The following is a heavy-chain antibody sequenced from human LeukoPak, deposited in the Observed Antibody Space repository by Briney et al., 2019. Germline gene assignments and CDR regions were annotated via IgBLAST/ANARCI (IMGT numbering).Heavy chain of an antibody. J-gene: IGHJ5*02. CDR1: GGSTSSYY. Sequence: SETLSLTCTVSGGSTSSYYWSWIRQPPGKGLEWIGYIYYSGSTNYNPSLKSRVTISVDTSKNQFSLKLSSVTAADTAVYYCARLRGDYDFWSGDSYNWFDPWGQGTLVTVSS. CDR2: IYYSGST. CDR3: ARLRGDYDFWSGDSYNWFDP. V-gene: IGHV4-59*08. D-gene: IGHD3-3*01.